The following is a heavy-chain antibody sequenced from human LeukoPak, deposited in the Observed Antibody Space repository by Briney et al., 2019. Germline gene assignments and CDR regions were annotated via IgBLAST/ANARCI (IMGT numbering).Heavy chain of an antibody. CDR3: AKARRYYYDSSGYYFDY. Sequence: GSLRLSCAASGSTFSSYAMSWVRQAPGKGLEWVSAISGSGGSTYYADSVKGRFTISRDNSKNTLYLQMNSLRAEDTAVYYCAKARRYYYDSSGYYFDYWGQGTLVTVSS. D-gene: IGHD3-22*01. CDR1: GSTFSSYA. CDR2: ISGSGGST. V-gene: IGHV3-23*01. J-gene: IGHJ4*02.